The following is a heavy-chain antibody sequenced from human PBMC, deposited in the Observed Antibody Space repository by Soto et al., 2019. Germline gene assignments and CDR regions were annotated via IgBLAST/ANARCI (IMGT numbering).Heavy chain of an antibody. Sequence: EVQLVESGGGLVQPGGSLKLSCAASGFTFSGSAMHWVRQASGKGLEWVGRIKSKTDGGTTDYIPPVKGRFTISRDDSKNTLYLQMNSLKTEDTAVYYCTTGMTMIVVGTNWFDPWGQGTLVTVSS. J-gene: IGHJ5*02. CDR2: IKSKTDGGTT. V-gene: IGHV3-15*01. CDR3: TTGMTMIVVGTNWFDP. CDR1: GFTFSGSA. D-gene: IGHD3-22*01.